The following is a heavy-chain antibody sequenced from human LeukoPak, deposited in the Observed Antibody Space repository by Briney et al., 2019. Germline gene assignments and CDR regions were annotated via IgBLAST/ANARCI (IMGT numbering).Heavy chain of an antibody. CDR1: GYTFTSYG. CDR2: ISVYNGNT. D-gene: IGHD6-13*01. J-gene: IGHJ4*02. V-gene: IGHV1-18*01. CDR3: ARDREAAGQKLTDY. Sequence: ASVKVSCKASGYTFTSYGITWVRQAPGQGLEWMGWISVYNGNTNYAQKPQGRVTMTTDTSTSTAYMELRSLSSDDTAMYYCARDREAAGQKLTDYWGQGTLVTVSS.